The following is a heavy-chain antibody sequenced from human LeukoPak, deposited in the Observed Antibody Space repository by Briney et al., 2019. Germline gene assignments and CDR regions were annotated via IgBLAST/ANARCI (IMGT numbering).Heavy chain of an antibody. D-gene: IGHD2-15*01. CDR2: IWYDGSNK. CDR1: GFTFSSYG. CDR3: AREGGWYALDY. Sequence: GRSLRLSCAASGFTFSSYGMHWVRQAPGKGLEWVAVIWYDGSNKYYADSVKGRFTISRDNSKNTLYLQMNSLRAEDTAVYYCAREGGWYALDYWGQGTLVTVSS. V-gene: IGHV3-33*01. J-gene: IGHJ4*02.